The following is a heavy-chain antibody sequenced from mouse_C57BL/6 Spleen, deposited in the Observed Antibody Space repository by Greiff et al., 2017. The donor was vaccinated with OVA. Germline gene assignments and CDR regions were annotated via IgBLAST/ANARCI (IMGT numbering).Heavy chain of an antibody. J-gene: IGHJ2*01. CDR3: ARSGGYYLYCFDY. D-gene: IGHD2-3*01. CDR2: INPNNGGT. Sequence: VQLQQSGPELVKPGASVKISCKASGYTFTDYYMNWVKQSHGKSLEWIGDINPNNGGTSYNQKFKGKATLTVDKSSSTAYMELRSLTSEDSAVYYCARSGGYYLYCFDYWGQGTTLTVSS. V-gene: IGHV1-26*01. CDR1: GYTFTDYY.